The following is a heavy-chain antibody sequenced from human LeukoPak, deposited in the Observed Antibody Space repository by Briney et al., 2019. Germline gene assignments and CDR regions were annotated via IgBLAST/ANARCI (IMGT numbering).Heavy chain of an antibody. CDR1: GYSFTGYW. Sequence: GESLKISCKGSGYSFTGYWISWVRQMPGKGLEWMGRIDPSDSYTNYSPSFQGHVTISADKSISTAYLQWSSLKASDTAMYYCARRRSSWYGDLDYWGQGTLVTVSS. CDR2: IDPSDSYT. D-gene: IGHD6-13*01. J-gene: IGHJ4*02. CDR3: ARRRSSWYGDLDY. V-gene: IGHV5-10-1*01.